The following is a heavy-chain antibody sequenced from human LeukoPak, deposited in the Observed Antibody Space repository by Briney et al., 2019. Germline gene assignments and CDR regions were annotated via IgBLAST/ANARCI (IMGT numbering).Heavy chain of an antibody. D-gene: IGHD3-3*01. Sequence: ASVKVSCKASGYTFTSYGISWVRQAPGQGLEWMGWISAYNGNTNYAQKLQGRVTMTTDTSTSTAYMELRSLRSDDTAVYYCARGLEWLTRRHTWFDPWGQGTLVTVSS. CDR1: GYTFTSYG. CDR3: ARGLEWLTRRHTWFDP. CDR2: ISAYNGNT. V-gene: IGHV1-18*01. J-gene: IGHJ5*02.